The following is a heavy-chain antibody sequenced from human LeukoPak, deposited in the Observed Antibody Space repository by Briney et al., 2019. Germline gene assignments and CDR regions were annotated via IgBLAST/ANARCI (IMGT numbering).Heavy chain of an antibody. CDR3: ARRGVVIRVILVGFHKEAYYFDS. CDR1: GFTLSNYG. CDR2: IRGSGGST. J-gene: IGHJ4*02. D-gene: IGHD3-10*01. V-gene: IGHV3-23*01. Sequence: PGGSLRLSCAVSGFTLSNYGMSWVRQAPGKGLEWVAGIRGSGGSTNYADSVKGRFTISRDNLKNTLYLQMNSLRAEDTAVYFCARRGVVIRVILVGFHKEAYYFDSWGQGALVTVSS.